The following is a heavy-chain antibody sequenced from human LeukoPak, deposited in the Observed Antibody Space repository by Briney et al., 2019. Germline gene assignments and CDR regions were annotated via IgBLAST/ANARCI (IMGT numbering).Heavy chain of an antibody. CDR1: GGSISSGGYY. V-gene: IGHV4-39*07. CDR2: IYHSGST. D-gene: IGHD3-10*01. Sequence: KTSETLSLTCTVSGGSISSGGYYWGWIRQPPGKGLEWIGSIYHSGSTYYNSSLKNRVTISVDTSKNQFSLKLSSVTAADTAVYYCARGTPGLLWFGELPATLSIAFDIWGQGTMVTVSS. CDR3: ARGTPGLLWFGELPATLSIAFDI. J-gene: IGHJ3*02.